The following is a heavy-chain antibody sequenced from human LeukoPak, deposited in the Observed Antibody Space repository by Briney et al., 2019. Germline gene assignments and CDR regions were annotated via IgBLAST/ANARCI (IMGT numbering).Heavy chain of an antibody. V-gene: IGHV1-8*01. CDR2: MNPNSGNT. CDR1: GYTFTSYD. Sequence: ASVKVSCKASGYTFTSYDINWVRQATGQGLEWMGWMNPNSGNTGYAQKFQGRVTMTRNTSISTAYMELSSLRSEDTAVYYCARVNTAMVHAFDIWGQGTMVTVSS. J-gene: IGHJ3*02. CDR3: ARVNTAMVHAFDI. D-gene: IGHD5-18*01.